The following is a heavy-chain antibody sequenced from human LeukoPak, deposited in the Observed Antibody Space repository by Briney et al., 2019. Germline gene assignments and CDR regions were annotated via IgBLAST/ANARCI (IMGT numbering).Heavy chain of an antibody. CDR2: IDPSGGST. CDR3: ARVGYCSGGSCYYLAY. V-gene: IGHV1-46*01. J-gene: IGHJ4*02. D-gene: IGHD2-15*01. Sequence: ASVKVSCKASGYTFTTYYMHWVRQAPGQGVEWRGVIDPSGGSTSYSQQFQGRITLTRDTSTSTVYMDLSSLTSEDTAVYYCARVGYCSGGSCYYLAYWGQGTLVTVSS. CDR1: GYTFTTYY.